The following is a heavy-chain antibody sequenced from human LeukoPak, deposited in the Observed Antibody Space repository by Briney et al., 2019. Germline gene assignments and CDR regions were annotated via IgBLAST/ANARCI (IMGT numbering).Heavy chain of an antibody. D-gene: IGHD6-19*01. CDR2: INHSGST. J-gene: IGHJ4*02. V-gene: IGHV4-34*01. CDR3: ARGVRGSGWYGSLFGY. Sequence: SETLSLTCAVHGGSFSGYYWSWIRQPPGKGLEWIGEINHSGSTNYNPSLKSRVTISVDTSKNQFSLKLSSVTAADTAVYYCARGVRGSGWYGSLFGYWGQGTLVTVSS. CDR1: GGSFSGYY.